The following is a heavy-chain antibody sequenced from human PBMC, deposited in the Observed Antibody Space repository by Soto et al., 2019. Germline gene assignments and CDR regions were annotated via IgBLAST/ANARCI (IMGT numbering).Heavy chain of an antibody. V-gene: IGHV3-21*01. D-gene: IGHD3-3*01. CDR3: ARGTSQTHDFWSGFFDN. Sequence: DGLLVESGGGLVKPGGSLKLSCVVSGFALSDYTLNWVRQSPGQGLEWVSSLSPSGIYIYFRDSVKGRFTLSRDTAKNSVYLQRNSLTPEDTAVYYCARGTSQTHDFWSGFFDNWGHGTLVTVSS. J-gene: IGHJ4*01. CDR1: GFALSDYT. CDR2: LSPSGIYI.